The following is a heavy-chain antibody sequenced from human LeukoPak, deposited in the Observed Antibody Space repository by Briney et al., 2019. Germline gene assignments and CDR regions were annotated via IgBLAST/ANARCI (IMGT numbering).Heavy chain of an antibody. V-gene: IGHV3-7*01. Sequence: GGSLRLSCAASGFTFSSFWMTWVRQAPGKGLEWVANINQDGSEKYYVDSVKGRFTISRDNAKNSVYLQMSSLRGEDTAVYYCARDGGVSGYDLLDYWGQGTLVTVSS. J-gene: IGHJ4*02. CDR2: INQDGSEK. CDR3: ARDGGVSGYDLLDY. D-gene: IGHD5-12*01. CDR1: GFTFSSFW.